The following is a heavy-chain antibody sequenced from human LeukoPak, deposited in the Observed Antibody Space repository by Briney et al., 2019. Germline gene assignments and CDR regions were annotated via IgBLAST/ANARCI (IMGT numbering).Heavy chain of an antibody. V-gene: IGHV6-1*01. Sequence: SQTLSLTCVISGDSVSSNSVAWNWIRQSPSRGLEWLGRTCYRSKWHNDYAVFVKSRITINADTSKNQFSLQLNSVTPEDTAVYYCARGGYSYFYYGMDVWGQGTTVTVSS. J-gene: IGHJ6*02. CDR3: ARGGYSYFYYGMDV. CDR2: TCYRSKWHN. CDR1: GDSVSSNSVA. D-gene: IGHD5-18*01.